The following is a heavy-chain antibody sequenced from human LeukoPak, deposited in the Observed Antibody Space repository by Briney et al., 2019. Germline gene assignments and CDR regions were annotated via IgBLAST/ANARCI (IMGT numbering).Heavy chain of an antibody. CDR2: ISAYNGNT. CDR1: GYTFTSYG. J-gene: IGHJ3*02. CDR3: ARMRLRVTRFDAFDI. Sequence: ALVKVSCKASGYTFTSYGISWVRQAPGQGLEWMGWISAYNGNTNYAQKLQGRVTMTTDTSTSTAYMELRSLRSDDTAVYYCARMRLRVTRFDAFDIWGQGTMVTVSS. D-gene: IGHD2-21*02. V-gene: IGHV1-18*01.